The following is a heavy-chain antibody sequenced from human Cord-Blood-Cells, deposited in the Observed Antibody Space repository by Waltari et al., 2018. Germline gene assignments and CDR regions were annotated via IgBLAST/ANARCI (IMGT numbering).Heavy chain of an antibody. CDR3: ARGGRFGEDFDY. Sequence: EGQLVESGGGLIQPGVSLRLDCSASGFTVRSHYMSWVPQAPGKGLEWVSVIYSGGSTYYADSVKGRFTISRDNSKNTLYLQMNSLRAEDTAVYYCARGGRFGEDFDYWGQGTLVTVSS. D-gene: IGHD3-10*01. V-gene: IGHV3-53*01. J-gene: IGHJ4*02. CDR1: GFTVRSHY. CDR2: IYSGGST.